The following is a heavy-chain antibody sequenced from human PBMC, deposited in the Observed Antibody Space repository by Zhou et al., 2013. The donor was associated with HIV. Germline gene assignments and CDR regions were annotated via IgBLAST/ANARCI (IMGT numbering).Heavy chain of an antibody. D-gene: IGHD6-13*01. CDR2: ISGYNGKT. J-gene: IGHJ1*01. CDR1: GYAFDAFY. CDR3: ARDLRLQDSAAGNGYFQH. Sequence: QVQLVQSGTEVKKPGASVMVSCQASGYAFDAFYINWVRQAPGQGLEWMGWISGYNGKTHYTETLQGRVTMTKDTSTATVFMELRSLRHDDTAVYYCARDLRLQDSAAGNGYFQHWGQGTLVTVSS. V-gene: IGHV1-18*01.